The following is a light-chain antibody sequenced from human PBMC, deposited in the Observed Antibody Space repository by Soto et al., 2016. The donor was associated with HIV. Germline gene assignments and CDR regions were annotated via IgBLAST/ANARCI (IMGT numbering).Light chain of an antibody. Sequence: DIQMTQSPSSLSASIGDSVTITCRASQGISNYLAWYQQKPGKPPNLLIYGASILQSGVPSRFSGGGSGTDFTLTITSLQPEDVATYYCQKYNTSPHTFGGGTTVQIK. CDR2: GAS. CDR3: QKYNTSPHT. J-gene: IGKJ4*01. V-gene: IGKV1-27*01. CDR1: QGISNY.